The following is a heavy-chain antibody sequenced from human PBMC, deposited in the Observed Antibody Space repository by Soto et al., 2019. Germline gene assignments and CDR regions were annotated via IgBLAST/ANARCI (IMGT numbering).Heavy chain of an antibody. V-gene: IGHV3-23*01. J-gene: IGHJ4*02. CDR1: GFTFAGYST. D-gene: IGHD6-19*01. CDR3: AKDRGGFSGGWEYFDY. Sequence: LGLSCAPSGFTFAGYSTMSWVRQAPGKGLEWVSSISGSGGSTYYADSVKGRFTISRDNSKNTLYLQMDALSAEDTAFYYCAKDRGGFSGGWEYFDYWGQGALVTVSS. CDR2: ISGSGGST.